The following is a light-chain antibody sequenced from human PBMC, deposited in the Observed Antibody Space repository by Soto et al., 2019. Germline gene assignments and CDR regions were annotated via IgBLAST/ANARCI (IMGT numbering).Light chain of an antibody. CDR3: QQLNSYLFT. CDR2: DAS. V-gene: IGKV1-9*01. J-gene: IGKJ5*01. Sequence: DIQMTQSPSSLSASVGDRVTITCQASQGISNCLNWYQQKPGKAPKLLIYDASKLETGVPSRFSGSGSGTEFTLTISSLQPEDFPSYYCQQLNSYLFTFGQGTRLEIK. CDR1: QGISNC.